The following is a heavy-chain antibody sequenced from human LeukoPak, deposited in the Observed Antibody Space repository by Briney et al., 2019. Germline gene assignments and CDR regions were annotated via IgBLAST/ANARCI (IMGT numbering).Heavy chain of an antibody. CDR2: IRYGGSNK. J-gene: IGHJ4*02. Sequence: GGSLRLSCAASGFTFSSYGMHWVRQAPGKGLEWVAFIRYGGSNKYYADSVKGRFTISRDNSKNTLYPQMNSLRAEDTAVYYCAHMAAAGSSTTFDYWGQGTLVTVSS. D-gene: IGHD6-13*01. V-gene: IGHV3-30*02. CDR3: AHMAAAGSSTTFDY. CDR1: GFTFSSYG.